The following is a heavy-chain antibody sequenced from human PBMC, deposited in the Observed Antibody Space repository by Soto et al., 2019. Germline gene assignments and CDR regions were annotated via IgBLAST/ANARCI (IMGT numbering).Heavy chain of an antibody. CDR1: GFTVSSNY. CDR2: IYSGGST. V-gene: IGHV3-53*04. D-gene: IGHD6-13*01. Sequence: GGSLRLSCAASGFTVSSNYMSWVRQAPGKGLEWVSVIYSGGSTYYADSVKGRFTISRHNSKNTLYLQMNSLRAEDTAVYYCARERYSSSRDKTNWFDPWGQGTLVTVSS. CDR3: ARERYSSSRDKTNWFDP. J-gene: IGHJ5*02.